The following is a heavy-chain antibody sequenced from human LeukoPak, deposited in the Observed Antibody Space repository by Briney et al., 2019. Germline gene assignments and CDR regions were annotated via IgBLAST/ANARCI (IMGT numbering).Heavy chain of an antibody. CDR3: ARSRELLHWFDP. J-gene: IGHJ5*02. V-gene: IGHV1-69*13. D-gene: IGHD1-26*01. CDR2: IIPIFGTA. Sequence: ASVKVSCKASGGTFSSYAISWVRQAPGQGLEWMGGIIPIFGTANYAQKFQGRVTITADESTSTAYMELSSLRSEDTAVYYCARSRELLHWFDPWGQGTLVTVSS. CDR1: GGTFSSYA.